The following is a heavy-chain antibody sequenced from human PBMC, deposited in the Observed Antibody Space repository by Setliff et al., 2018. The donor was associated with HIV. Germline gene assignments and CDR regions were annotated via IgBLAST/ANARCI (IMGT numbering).Heavy chain of an antibody. CDR3: ARQPRYCSGGSCYSSGPFDY. CDR1: GDTLSIHP. V-gene: IGHV1-69*05. Sequence: SVKVSCKASGDTLSIHPISWVRQAPGQGPEWMGGLIPMYGVANYAQKFQGRVTITTDESTSTAYMELSSLRSEDTAVYYCARQPRYCSGGSCYSSGPFDYWGQGTLVTVSS. D-gene: IGHD2-15*01. J-gene: IGHJ4*02. CDR2: LIPMYGVA.